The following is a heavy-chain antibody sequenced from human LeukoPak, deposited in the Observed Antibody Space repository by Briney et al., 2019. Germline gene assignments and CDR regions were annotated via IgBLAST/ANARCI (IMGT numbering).Heavy chain of an antibody. CDR1: GFTFSSYA. D-gene: IGHD4-17*01. V-gene: IGHV3-23*01. CDR2: ISGSGGST. CDR3: AKDLSNDDYGDYAVDY. Sequence: GGSLRVSCAASGFTFSSYAMSWVRQAPGNGLEWVSAISGSGGSTYYADSVKGRFTISRDNSKNTLYLQMNSLRAEDTAVYYCAKDLSNDDYGDYAVDYWGQGTLVTVSS. J-gene: IGHJ4*02.